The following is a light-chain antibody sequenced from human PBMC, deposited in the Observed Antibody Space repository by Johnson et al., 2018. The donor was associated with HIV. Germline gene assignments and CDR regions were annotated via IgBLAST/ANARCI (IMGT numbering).Light chain of an antibody. V-gene: IGLV1-51*01. CDR1: SCDIGNNY. CDR2: DNN. Sequence: QSVLTQPPSVSAAPGQKVTISCSGSSCDIGNNYVSWHQQLPGTAPKLLIYDNNNRSSGIPDRLSGSKSVTSATLAITGLPTGDEAEYYCGTWDSSLSAHYVFGTGTKVTVL. CDR3: GTWDSSLSAHYV. J-gene: IGLJ1*01.